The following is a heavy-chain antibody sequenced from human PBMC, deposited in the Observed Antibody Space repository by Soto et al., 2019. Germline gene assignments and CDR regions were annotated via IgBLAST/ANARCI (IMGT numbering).Heavy chain of an antibody. D-gene: IGHD3-16*01. V-gene: IGHV3-33*01. CDR3: ARDGDATRGFGREY. CDR1: GFTFSDYG. CDR2: IWPDGGNK. J-gene: IGHJ4*02. Sequence: GGSLRLSCAASGFTFSDYGMHWVRQAPGKGLQWVAFIWPDGGNKYYAESVKGRFTISRDNSKNSVYLQMSNVRDEDTAVYYCARDGDATRGFGREYWGQGTLVSLSP.